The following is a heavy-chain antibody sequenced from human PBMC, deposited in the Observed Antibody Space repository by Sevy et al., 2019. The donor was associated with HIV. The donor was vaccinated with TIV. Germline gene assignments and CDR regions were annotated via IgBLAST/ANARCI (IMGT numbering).Heavy chain of an antibody. CDR2: IYSGGNT. CDR3: ATTSTPLYYYALDV. J-gene: IGHJ6*02. D-gene: IGHD2-15*01. V-gene: IGHV3-53*03. CDR1: EFTVSSKY. Sequence: GGSLRLSCAASEFTVSSKYMSWVRQAPGKGLEWVSVIYSGGNTYYADSVKGRFTISRDISKNTSYLQMNSLRAEDTAIYYCATTSTPLYYYALDVWGQGTTVTVSS.